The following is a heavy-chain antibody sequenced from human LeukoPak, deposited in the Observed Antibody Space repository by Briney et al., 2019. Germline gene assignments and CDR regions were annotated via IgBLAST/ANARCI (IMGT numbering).Heavy chain of an antibody. V-gene: IGHV4-4*07. CDR3: ARLCSSTSCPPYH. CDR2: IYTSGST. J-gene: IGHJ5*02. CDR1: GGSIGSYY. Sequence: SETLSLTCTVSGGSIGSYYWSWIRQPAGKGLEWIGRIYTSGSTNHNPSLKSRVTMSVDTSKNQFSLKLSSVTAADTAVYYCARLCSSTSCPPYHWGQGTLVTVSS. D-gene: IGHD2-2*01.